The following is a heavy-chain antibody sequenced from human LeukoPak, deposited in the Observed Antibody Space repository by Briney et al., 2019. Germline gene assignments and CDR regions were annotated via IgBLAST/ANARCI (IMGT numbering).Heavy chain of an antibody. CDR1: GYTFTSYY. CDR3: ARGGPAAPHFDY. CDR2: INPNGGST. J-gene: IGHJ4*02. D-gene: IGHD2-2*01. V-gene: IGHV1-46*01. Sequence: ASVKVSCKASGYTFTSYYMHWVRQAPGQGLEWMGIINPNGGSTSYAQKFQGRVTMTRDMSTSTFYMELSSLRSEDTAVYYCARGGPAAPHFDYWGQGTLVTVSS.